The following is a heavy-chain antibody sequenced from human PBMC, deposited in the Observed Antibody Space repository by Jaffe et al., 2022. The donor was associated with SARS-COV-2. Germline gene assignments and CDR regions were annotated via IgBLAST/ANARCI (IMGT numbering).Heavy chain of an antibody. CDR2: IYSGGST. Sequence: EVQLVESGGGLIQPGGSLRLSCAASGFSVSSNYMSWVRQAPGKGLEWVSVIYSGGSTYYADSVKGRFTISRDNSQNTLYLQMNSLRAVDAAVYYCATGAHYFGMDVWGQGTTVTVSS. CDR3: ATGAHYFGMDV. CDR1: GFSVSSNY. V-gene: IGHV3-53*01. J-gene: IGHJ6*02.